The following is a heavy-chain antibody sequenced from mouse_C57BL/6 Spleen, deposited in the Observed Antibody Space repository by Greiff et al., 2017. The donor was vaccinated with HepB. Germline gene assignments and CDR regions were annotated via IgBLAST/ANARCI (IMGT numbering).Heavy chain of an antibody. J-gene: IGHJ2*01. V-gene: IGHV1-69*01. CDR2: IDPSDSYT. Sequence: QVQLQQSGAELVMPGASVKLSCKASGYTFTSYWMHWVKQRPGQGLEWIGEIDPSDSYTNYNQKFKGKSTLTVDKSSSTAYMQLSSLTSEDSAVYYCARSVYYGSSAYYFDYWGQGTTLTVSS. CDR3: ARSVYYGSSAYYFDY. D-gene: IGHD1-1*01. CDR1: GYTFTSYW.